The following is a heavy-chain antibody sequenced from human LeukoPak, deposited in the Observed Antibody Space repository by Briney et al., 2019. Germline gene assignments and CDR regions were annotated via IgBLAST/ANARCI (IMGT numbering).Heavy chain of an antibody. CDR2: IYSGGST. J-gene: IGHJ5*02. Sequence: PGGSLRLSCAASGFTVSSHYMSWVRQAPGKGLEWVSVIYSGGSTYYADSVKGRFTISRDKSKNTVYLQMNSLRFEDTAMYYCARNWFDPWGQGTLVTVSS. CDR3: ARNWFDP. V-gene: IGHV3-53*05. CDR1: GFTVSSHY.